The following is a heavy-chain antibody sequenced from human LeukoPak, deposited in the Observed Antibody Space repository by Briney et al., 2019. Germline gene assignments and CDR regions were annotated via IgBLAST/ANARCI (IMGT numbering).Heavy chain of an antibody. CDR2: INPSGGST. Sequence: ASVKVSCKASGYTFTSYYMHWVRQAPGQGLEWMGIINPSGGSTSYAQKFQGRVTMTRDTSTSTVYMELSSLRSEDTAVYYCARDERNYDILTGYYDYWGQGTQVTVSS. V-gene: IGHV1-46*01. CDR1: GYTFTSYY. D-gene: IGHD3-9*01. CDR3: ARDERNYDILTGYYDY. J-gene: IGHJ4*02.